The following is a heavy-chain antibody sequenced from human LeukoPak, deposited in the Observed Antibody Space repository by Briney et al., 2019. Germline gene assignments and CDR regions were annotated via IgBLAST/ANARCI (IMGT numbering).Heavy chain of an antibody. J-gene: IGHJ5*02. D-gene: IGHD1-26*01. CDR1: GYTFTSYA. CDR3: ARDSSGSYARWFDP. CDR2: INAGNGNT. V-gene: IGHV1-3*01. Sequence: ASVKVSCKASGYTFTSYAMHWVRQAPGQRLEWMGWINAGNGNTKYSQKFQGRVTTTRDTSASTAYMELRSLRSDDTAVYYCARDSSGSYARWFDPWGQGTLVTVSS.